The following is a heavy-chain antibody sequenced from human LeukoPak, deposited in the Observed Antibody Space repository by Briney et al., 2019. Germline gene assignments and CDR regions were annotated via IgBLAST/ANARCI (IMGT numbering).Heavy chain of an antibody. CDR3: ARGGQLCSFIDS. V-gene: IGHV4-59*01. J-gene: IGHJ4*02. CDR1: GGSISSYY. D-gene: IGHD2-2*01. Sequence: SEALSLTCIVSGGSISSYYWTWIRQPPGKGLEWIGYIFYSGSTNYNPSLKTRVTMSVDTSKNQLSLRLSSLTTADTAVYYCARGGQLCSFIDSWGQGTLVT. CDR2: IFYSGST.